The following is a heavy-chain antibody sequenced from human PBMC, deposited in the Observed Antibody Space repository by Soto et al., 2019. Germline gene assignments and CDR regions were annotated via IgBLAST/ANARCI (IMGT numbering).Heavy chain of an antibody. V-gene: IGHV3-23*01. CDR2: ISGSGGST. D-gene: IGHD3-9*01. CDR3: ANDCGDILTGCTIGAFDI. Sequence: GGSLRLSCAASGFTFSSYAMSWVRQAPGKGLEWVSAISGSGGSTYYADSVKGRFTISRDNSKNTLYLQMNSLRAEDTAVYYCANDCGDILTGCTIGAFDIWGQGTMVTVSS. CDR1: GFTFSSYA. J-gene: IGHJ3*02.